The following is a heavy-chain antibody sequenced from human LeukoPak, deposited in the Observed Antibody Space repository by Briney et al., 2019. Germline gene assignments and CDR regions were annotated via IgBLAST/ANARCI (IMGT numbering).Heavy chain of an antibody. CDR1: GGSISSYY. J-gene: IGHJ4*02. CDR3: ASNYYGSGSYWDY. D-gene: IGHD3-10*01. V-gene: IGHV4-59*01. Sequence: PSETLSLTCTVSGGSISSYYWSWIRRPPGKGLEWIGYIYYSGSTNYNPSLKSRVTISVDTSKNQFSLKLSSVTAADTAVYYCASNYYGSGSYWDYWGQGTLVTVSS. CDR2: IYYSGST.